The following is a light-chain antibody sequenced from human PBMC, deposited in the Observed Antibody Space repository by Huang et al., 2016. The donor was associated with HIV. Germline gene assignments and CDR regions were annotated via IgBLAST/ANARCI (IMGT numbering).Light chain of an antibody. V-gene: IGKV3-20*01. CDR3: HHYGSPPWT. J-gene: IGKJ1*01. CDR1: QSLSNYY. Sequence: DIVLTQSPGTLSLSPGERATLSCRASQSLSNYYVAWYQQKAGHTPRLLIHATSTRANGIPDRFSGSGSGAGFTRTISRLEPEDSAVYFCHHYGSPPWTVGQGTRVEIK. CDR2: ATS.